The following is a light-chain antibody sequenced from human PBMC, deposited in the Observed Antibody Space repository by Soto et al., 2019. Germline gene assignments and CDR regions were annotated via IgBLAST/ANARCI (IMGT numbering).Light chain of an antibody. Sequence: QAVVTQEPSFSVSPGGTVTLTCGLNSGSVSTSYYPSWYQQTPGQAPRTLIYNTNARSSGVPDRFSGSILGNKAALTITGAQADDESDYYCVLYMGSGIGVFGGGTKVTVL. CDR2: NTN. CDR1: SGSVSTSYY. CDR3: VLYMGSGIGV. J-gene: IGLJ3*02. V-gene: IGLV8-61*01.